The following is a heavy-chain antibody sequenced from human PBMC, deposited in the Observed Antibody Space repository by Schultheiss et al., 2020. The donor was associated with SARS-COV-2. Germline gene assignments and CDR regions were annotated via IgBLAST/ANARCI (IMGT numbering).Heavy chain of an antibody. CDR3: ASGIAARPGGAFDI. V-gene: IGHV4-61*02. CDR2: IYTSGST. CDR1: GGSISSSSYY. D-gene: IGHD6-6*01. J-gene: IGHJ3*02. Sequence: SETLSLTCTVSGGSISSSSYYWGWIRQPAGKGLEWIGRIYTSGSTNYNPSLKSRVTISVDTSKNQFSLKLSSVTAADTAVYYCASGIAARPGGAFDIWGQGTMVTVSS.